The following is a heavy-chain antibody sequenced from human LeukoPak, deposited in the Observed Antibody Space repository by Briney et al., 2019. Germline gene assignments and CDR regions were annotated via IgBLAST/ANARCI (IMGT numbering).Heavy chain of an antibody. CDR2: INHSGST. Sequence: NPSETLSLTCAVFGGSFSGYYWNWIRQPPGKGLEWIGEINHSGSTHYNPSLKSRVTISVDTSQKQFSLRLTSVTAADTAVYYCARGRYLTTSGGAAAGFLDYWGQGSLVTVST. CDR3: ARGRYLTTSGGAAAGFLDY. J-gene: IGHJ4*02. V-gene: IGHV4-34*01. CDR1: GGSFSGYY. D-gene: IGHD6-13*01.